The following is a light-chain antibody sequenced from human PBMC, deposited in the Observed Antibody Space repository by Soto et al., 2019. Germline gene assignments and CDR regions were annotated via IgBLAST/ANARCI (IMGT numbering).Light chain of an antibody. CDR1: QSVNSY. V-gene: IGKV3-20*01. CDR3: QHYGSSRT. J-gene: IGKJ1*01. CDR2: DTS. Sequence: EIVLTQSPGTLSLSPGERATLSCRASQSVNSYLAWYQQKPGQAPRLLIYDTSTRATAIPDRFSGSGSGTDFTLTISRLEPEDFAVYYCQHYGSSRTFGQGTKVEIK.